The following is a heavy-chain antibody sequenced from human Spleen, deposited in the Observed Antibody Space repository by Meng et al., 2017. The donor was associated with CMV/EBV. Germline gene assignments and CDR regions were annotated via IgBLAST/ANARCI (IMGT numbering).Heavy chain of an antibody. CDR1: FSDYY. Sequence: FSDYYMGWVRQAPGKGLEWVSYISSSGSTIYYADSVKGRFTISRDNAKNSLYLQMNSLRAEDTAVYYCARDPMDYDFWSGYYKGGSWGQGTLVTVSS. D-gene: IGHD3-3*01. V-gene: IGHV3-11*04. J-gene: IGHJ5*02. CDR3: ARDPMDYDFWSGYYKGGS. CDR2: ISSSGSTI.